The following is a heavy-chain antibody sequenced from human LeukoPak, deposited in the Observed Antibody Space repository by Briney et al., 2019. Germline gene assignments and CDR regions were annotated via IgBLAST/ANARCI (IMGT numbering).Heavy chain of an antibody. V-gene: IGHV1-69*13. CDR2: IIPIFGTA. CDR3: ARGGAVVVPAARGGFDY. CDR1: GYSFTGYY. D-gene: IGHD2-2*01. Sequence: SVKVSCKASGYSFTGYYIHWVRQAPGQGLEWMGGIIPIFGTANYAQKFQGRVTITADESTSTAYMELSSLRSEDTAVYYCARGGAVVVPAARGGFDYWGQGTLVTVSS. J-gene: IGHJ4*02.